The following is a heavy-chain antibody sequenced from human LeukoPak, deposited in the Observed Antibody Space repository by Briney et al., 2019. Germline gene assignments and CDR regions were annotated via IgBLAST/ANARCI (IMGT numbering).Heavy chain of an antibody. CDR3: AKDPRDYYDSSGLIY. J-gene: IGHJ4*02. V-gene: IGHV3-74*01. CDR2: INSDGINT. Sequence: GGSLRLSCAASGFTFSNYWMHWVRQAPGKGLVWVSRINSDGINTSYADSVKGRFTISRDNAKNTLYLQMNSLRAEDTAVYYCAKDPRDYYDSSGLIYWGQGTLVTVSS. CDR1: GFTFSNYW. D-gene: IGHD3-22*01.